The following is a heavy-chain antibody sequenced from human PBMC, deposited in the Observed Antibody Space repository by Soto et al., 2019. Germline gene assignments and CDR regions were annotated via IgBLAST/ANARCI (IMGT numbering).Heavy chain of an antibody. Sequence: SETLSLTCTVSGDSMSRHYWSWLRQPPGKGLEWIGYISSTGSTHYNTSLRSRVTISPDTSKKQFSLNLNSVAAADTAVYYCARNTRWYLHDSRGQGTLVTVSS. CDR2: ISSTGST. CDR1: GDSMSRHY. CDR3: ARNTRWYLHDS. J-gene: IGHJ5*01. D-gene: IGHD6-13*01. V-gene: IGHV4-59*11.